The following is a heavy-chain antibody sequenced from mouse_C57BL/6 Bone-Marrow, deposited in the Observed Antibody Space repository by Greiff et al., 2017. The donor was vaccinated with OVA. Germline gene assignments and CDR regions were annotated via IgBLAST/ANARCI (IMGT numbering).Heavy chain of an antibody. J-gene: IGHJ3*01. D-gene: IGHD2-5*01. V-gene: IGHV14-4*01. Sequence: EVQLQQSGAELVRPGASVKLSCTASGFTIKDDYMHWVKQRPEQGLEWIGWIGTENGDTEYASKFQGKATITADTASNTAYLQLSSLTSEDTAAYYCTPSYSNYEAWFAYWGQGTLVTVSA. CDR1: GFTIKDDY. CDR3: TPSYSNYEAWFAY. CDR2: IGTENGDT.